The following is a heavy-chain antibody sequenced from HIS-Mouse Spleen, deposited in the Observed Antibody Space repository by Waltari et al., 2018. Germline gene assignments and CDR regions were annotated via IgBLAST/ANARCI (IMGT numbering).Heavy chain of an antibody. Sequence: QVQLVESGGGVVQRGRSRRLSCAASALPFRCYGINWVRQAPGKGLEWVAVIWYDGSNKYYADSVKGRFTISRYNSKNTLYLQMNSLRAEDTAVYYCASISLWGGPVDIWGQGTMVTVSS. CDR2: IWYDGSNK. CDR3: ASISLWGGPVDI. J-gene: IGHJ3*02. D-gene: IGHD3-10*01. CDR1: ALPFRCYG. V-gene: IGHV3-33*01.